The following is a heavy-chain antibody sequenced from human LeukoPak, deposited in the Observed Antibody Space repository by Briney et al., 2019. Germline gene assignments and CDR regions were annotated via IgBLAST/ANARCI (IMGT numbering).Heavy chain of an antibody. Sequence: GGSLRLSCAASGFTFSSYAMSWVRQAPGKGLEWVSAISGSGGSTYYADSVKGRFTISRDNSKNTLYLQMNSLRAEDTAVYYCTKNEFGTWSNWFDPWGQGTLVTVSS. CDR3: TKNEFGTWSNWFDP. CDR1: GFTFSSYA. J-gene: IGHJ5*02. V-gene: IGHV3-23*01. CDR2: ISGSGGST. D-gene: IGHD3-16*01.